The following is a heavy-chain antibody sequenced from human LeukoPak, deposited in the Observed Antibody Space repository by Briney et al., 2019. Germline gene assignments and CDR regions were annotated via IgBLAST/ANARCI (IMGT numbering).Heavy chain of an antibody. CDR3: ARLGLDHSGSLQRRMDV. D-gene: IGHD3-22*01. CDR1: GGSFSGYY. V-gene: IGHV4-34*01. Sequence: SETLSLTCAVYGGSFSGYYWSWIRQPPGKGLEWIGEINHSGSTNYNPSLKSRVTISVDTSKNQFSLKLSSVTAADTAVYYCARLGLDHSGSLQRRMDVWGQGTTVTVS. J-gene: IGHJ6*02. CDR2: INHSGST.